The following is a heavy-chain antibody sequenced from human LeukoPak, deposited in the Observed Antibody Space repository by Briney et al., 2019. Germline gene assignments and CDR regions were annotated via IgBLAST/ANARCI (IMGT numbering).Heavy chain of an antibody. CDR2: IYINGDT. Sequence: PSETLSLTCTVSGDSITTYYWSWIRQAPGKGLECLGYIYINGDTNSNPSLKSRGTLSLDTSKNQFSLRLTSVTAADTAVYYCARGARIFDFWGPGRLVTVSS. CDR1: GDSITTYY. CDR3: ARGARIFDF. V-gene: IGHV4-4*09. D-gene: IGHD2/OR15-2a*01. J-gene: IGHJ4*02.